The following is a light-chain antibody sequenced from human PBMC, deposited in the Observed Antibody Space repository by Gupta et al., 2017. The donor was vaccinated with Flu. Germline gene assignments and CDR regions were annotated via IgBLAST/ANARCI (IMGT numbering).Light chain of an antibody. V-gene: IGKV1-8*01. CDR2: AAS. Sequence: PSSLSASTGDSVTITCRASQGISSYLALYQQKPGKAPKLLIYAASTLQSGVPSRFSGSGSGTDFTLTISCLQSEDFATYYCQQEDSSPMTFGQGTKVEIK. CDR1: QGISSY. J-gene: IGKJ1*01. CDR3: QQEDSSPMT.